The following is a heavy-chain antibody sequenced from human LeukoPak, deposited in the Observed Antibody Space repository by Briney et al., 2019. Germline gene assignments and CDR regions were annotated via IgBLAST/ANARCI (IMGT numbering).Heavy chain of an antibody. CDR3: ARDLVGGIWSAGF. CDR1: GYTFTGYY. V-gene: IGHV1-2*06. CDR2: ITPNTGDT. Sequence: ASVKVSCKASGYTFTGYYVHWVRQAPGQGLEWMGRITPNTGDTIYAQRFQGRATMTRDTSISAAYMELSSPRSDDTAIYYCARDLVGGIWSAGFWGQGTLVTVSS. J-gene: IGHJ4*02. D-gene: IGHD3-3*01.